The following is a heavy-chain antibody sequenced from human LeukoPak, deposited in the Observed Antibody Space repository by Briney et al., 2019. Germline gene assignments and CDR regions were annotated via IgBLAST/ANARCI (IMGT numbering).Heavy chain of an antibody. CDR3: ARITGATSDPYYYYMDV. Sequence: ETLSLTCTVSGGSISSSSYYWGWIRQPPGKGLEWIGSIYYSGSTYYNPSLKSRVTISVDTSKNQVSLKLSSVTAADTAVYYCARITGATSDPYYYYMDVWGKGTTVTVSS. D-gene: IGHD1-7*01. CDR1: GGSISSSSYY. V-gene: IGHV4-39*07. CDR2: IYYSGST. J-gene: IGHJ6*03.